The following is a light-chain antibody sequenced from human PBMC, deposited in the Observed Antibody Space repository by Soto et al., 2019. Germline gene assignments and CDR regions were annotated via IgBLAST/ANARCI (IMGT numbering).Light chain of an antibody. CDR3: CSYAGSYTLYV. J-gene: IGLJ1*01. Sequence: QSVLTQPRSASGSPGQSVTISCTRTSSDVGSYDYVSWYQQHPGKAPKPMIYDVTKRPSGVPDRFSGSKSDNTASLTISGLQAEDEADYYCCSYAGSYTLYVFGTGTKVTV. V-gene: IGLV2-11*01. CDR1: SSDVGSYDY. CDR2: DVT.